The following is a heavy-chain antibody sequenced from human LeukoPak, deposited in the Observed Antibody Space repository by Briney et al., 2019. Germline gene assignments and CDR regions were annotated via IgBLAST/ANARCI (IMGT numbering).Heavy chain of an antibody. V-gene: IGHV3-48*03. J-gene: IGHJ4*02. D-gene: IGHD1-20*01. CDR3: ASISGLVDY. CDR1: GFTFSSYE. CDR2: ISSGGTTI. Sequence: GGSLRLSCAASGFTFSSYEMNWVRQAPGKGLEWVSYISSGGTTIYYADSVKGRFTISRDNAKNSLYLQMNSLRAEDTALYYCASISGLVDYWGQGTLATVSS.